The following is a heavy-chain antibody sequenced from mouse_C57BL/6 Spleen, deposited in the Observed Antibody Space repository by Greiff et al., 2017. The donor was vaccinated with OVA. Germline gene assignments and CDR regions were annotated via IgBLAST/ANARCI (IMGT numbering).Heavy chain of an antibody. V-gene: IGHV1-80*01. J-gene: IGHJ4*01. Sequence: VQLQESGAELVKPGASVKISCKASGYAFSSYWMNWVKQRPGKGLEWIGQIYPGDGDTNYNGKFKGKATLTADKSSSTAYMQLSSLTSEDSAVYFCARRDGSSSYYAMDYWGQGTSVTVSS. CDR1: GYAFSSYW. CDR3: ARRDGSSSYYAMDY. CDR2: IYPGDGDT. D-gene: IGHD1-1*01.